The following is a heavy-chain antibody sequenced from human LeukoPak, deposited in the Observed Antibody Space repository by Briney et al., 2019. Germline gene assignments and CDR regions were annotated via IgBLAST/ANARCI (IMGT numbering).Heavy chain of an antibody. D-gene: IGHD5-12*01. CDR1: GGSISSYY. Sequence: SETLSLTCTVSGGSISSYYWSWIRQPAGKGLEWIGRIYTSGSTNYNPSLKSRVTMSVDTSKNQFSLKLSSVTAADTAVYYCARGSGPQTSDSSGYAYWGQGTLVTVSS. CDR3: ARGSGPQTSDSSGYAY. J-gene: IGHJ4*02. V-gene: IGHV4-4*07. CDR2: IYTSGST.